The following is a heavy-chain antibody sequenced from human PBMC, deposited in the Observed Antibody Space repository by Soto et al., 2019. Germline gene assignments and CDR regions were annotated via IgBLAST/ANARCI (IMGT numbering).Heavy chain of an antibody. D-gene: IGHD1-1*01. CDR1: GGSVSIYY. Sequence: SATLSLTCTVSGGSVSIYYWSWLRQPPGKGLEWIGYTYYSGSTNYNPSLKSRVTVSVDTSKNQFSLILTSVTAADTAVYFCARAVALPGLYYFDSWGQGTMVTVSS. CDR3: ARAVALPGLYYFDS. V-gene: IGHV4-59*02. J-gene: IGHJ4*02. CDR2: TYYSGST.